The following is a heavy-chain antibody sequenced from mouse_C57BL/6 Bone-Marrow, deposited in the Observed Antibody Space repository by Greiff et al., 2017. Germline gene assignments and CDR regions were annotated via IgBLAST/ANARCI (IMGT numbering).Heavy chain of an antibody. CDR1: GFTFSSYA. J-gene: IGHJ2*01. V-gene: IGHV5-9-1*02. D-gene: IGHD2-4*01. CDR2: ISSGGDYI. CDR3: TSLYYDYSNFDY. Sequence: EVKVEESGEGLVKPGGSLKLSCAASGFTFSSYAMSWVRQTPEKRLEWVAYISSGGDYIYYADTVKGRFTISRDNARNTLYLQMISLKSEDTAMYYCTSLYYDYSNFDYWCQGTTLTVSS.